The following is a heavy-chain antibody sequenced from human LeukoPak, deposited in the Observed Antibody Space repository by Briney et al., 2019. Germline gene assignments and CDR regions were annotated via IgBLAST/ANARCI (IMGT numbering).Heavy chain of an antibody. CDR2: LSAGGINT. Sequence: PGGSLRLSCAASGLIFSTDAMTWVRQAPGKGLEWVSSLSAGGINTYYADSVKGRFTISRDNSKNTLYLQMSSLRAEDTAVYYCVKWSERQGAAPDYWGQGTLVTVSS. V-gene: IGHV3-23*01. CDR3: VKWSERQGAAPDY. D-gene: IGHD3-3*01. CDR1: GLIFSTDA. J-gene: IGHJ4*02.